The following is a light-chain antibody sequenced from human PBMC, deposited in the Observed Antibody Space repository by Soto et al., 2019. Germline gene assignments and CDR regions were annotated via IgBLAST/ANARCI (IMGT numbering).Light chain of an antibody. CDR3: QQYYELPSP. J-gene: IGKJ5*01. V-gene: IGKV1-33*01. CDR2: DAC. Sequence: DIHMTQSPSSLSASVGDTATTTCHTSQDIRKYLNWYQQKPVKAPKLLIYDACSLDTGVQSMFSGSGAGTDFTFIIRSLQAEDIVTYYSQQYYELPSPFGQGTRLDIK. CDR1: QDIRKY.